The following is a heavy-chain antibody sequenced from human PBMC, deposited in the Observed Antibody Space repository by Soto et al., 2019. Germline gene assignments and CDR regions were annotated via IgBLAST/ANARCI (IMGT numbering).Heavy chain of an antibody. V-gene: IGHV3-23*01. CDR1: GFPFSSYA. D-gene: IGHD6-19*01. CDR2: ISGGGGST. CDR3: AKDAQAVARSEIDY. Sequence: LRLSCAASGFPFSSYAMNWVRQPPGKGLEWVSAISGGGGSTYYADSVKGRFTISRDNSKNTLYLQMNSLRAEDTAVYYCAKDAQAVARSEIDYWGQGTLVTVSS. J-gene: IGHJ4*02.